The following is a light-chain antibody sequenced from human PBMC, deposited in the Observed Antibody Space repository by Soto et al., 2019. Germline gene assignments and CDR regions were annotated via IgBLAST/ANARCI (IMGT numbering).Light chain of an antibody. CDR1: QSVSSTY. CDR2: GAS. Sequence: EIVLTQSPGTLSLSPGERATLSCWASQSVSSTYLAWYQQKPGQAPRLLIYGASSRATGVPDRFSGSGSGTDFTLTISRLEPEDCAVYYCQQYGGSSYTFGQGTKLEIK. V-gene: IGKV3-20*01. CDR3: QQYGGSSYT. J-gene: IGKJ2*01.